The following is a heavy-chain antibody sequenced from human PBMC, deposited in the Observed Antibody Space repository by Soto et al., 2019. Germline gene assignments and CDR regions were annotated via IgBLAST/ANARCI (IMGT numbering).Heavy chain of an antibody. V-gene: IGHV1-18*01. Sequence: ASVKVSCKASGYTFTSYGISWVRQAPGQGLEWMGWISAYNGNTNYAQKLQGRVTMTTDTSTSSAYMELRSLRSDDTAVYYCATTYSSSSFADYWGQGTLVTVSS. CDR1: GYTFTSYG. J-gene: IGHJ4*02. CDR2: ISAYNGNT. D-gene: IGHD6-6*01. CDR3: ATTYSSSSFADY.